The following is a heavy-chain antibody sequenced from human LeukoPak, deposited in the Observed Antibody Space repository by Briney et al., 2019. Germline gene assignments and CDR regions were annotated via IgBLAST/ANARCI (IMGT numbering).Heavy chain of an antibody. CDR2: IKQDGSEK. V-gene: IGHV3-7*01. CDR3: ARDGGSGWSPIDY. J-gene: IGHJ4*02. CDR1: GFTFSSYW. D-gene: IGHD6-19*01. Sequence: AGGSLRLSCAASGFTFSSYWMSWVRQAPGKGLEWVANIKQDGSEKYYVDSVKGRFTISRDNAKNSLYLQMSSLRAEDTAVYYCARDGGSGWSPIDYWGQGTLVTVSS.